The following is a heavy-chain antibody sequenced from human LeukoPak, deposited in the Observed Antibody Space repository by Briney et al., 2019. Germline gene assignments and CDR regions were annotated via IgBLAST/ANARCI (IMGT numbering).Heavy chain of an antibody. V-gene: IGHV4-38-2*02. D-gene: IGHD3-22*01. J-gene: IGHJ4*02. CDR3: ARVFAPVWYYYDSSGYYDY. Sequence: PSETLSLTCTVSGYSISSGYYWGWIRQPPGKGLEWIGSIYYSGSTYYNPSLKSRVTISVDTSKNQFSLKLSSVTAADTAVYYCARVFAPVWYYYDSSGYYDYWGQGTLVTVSS. CDR2: IYYSGST. CDR1: GYSISSGYY.